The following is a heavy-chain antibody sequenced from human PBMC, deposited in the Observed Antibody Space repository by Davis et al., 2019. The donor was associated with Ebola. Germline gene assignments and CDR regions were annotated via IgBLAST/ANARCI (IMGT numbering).Heavy chain of an antibody. CDR3: AREVGAVAENYFDY. D-gene: IGHD6-19*01. CDR1: GFTFSTYY. Sequence: GGSLRLSCAASGFTFSTYYITWVRQAPGKGLEWVATIPHVGSEKYYVDSVKGRFTSSRDNAKNSLYLQMNSLRAEDTAVYYCAREVGAVAENYFDYWGQGTLVTVSS. V-gene: IGHV3-7*01. CDR2: IPHVGSEK. J-gene: IGHJ4*02.